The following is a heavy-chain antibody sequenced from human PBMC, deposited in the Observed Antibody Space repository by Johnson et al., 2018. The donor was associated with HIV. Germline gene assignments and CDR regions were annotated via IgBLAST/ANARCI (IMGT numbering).Heavy chain of an antibody. CDR2: IRYDGSNK. J-gene: IGHJ3*01. CDR3: ARVLADGWFSYDVFDV. Sequence: QLVESGGGVVQPGGSLRLSCAASGFTLSIYGMHWVRQAPGKGLEWVTFIRYDGSNKYYAESVKGRFTISRDNPKNTLYLQMNSLRAEDTAVYYCARVLADGWFSYDVFDVWGQGTLVIVSS. V-gene: IGHV3-30*02. D-gene: IGHD6-19*01. CDR1: GFTLSIYG.